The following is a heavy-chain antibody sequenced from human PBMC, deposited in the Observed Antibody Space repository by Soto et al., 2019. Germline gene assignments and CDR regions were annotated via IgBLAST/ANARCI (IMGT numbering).Heavy chain of an antibody. V-gene: IGHV3-33*01. CDR3: ARDGEFHDSSGKFDY. CDR1: GFTFSGFG. Sequence: QVQLVESGGGVVRPGASLRLSCVASGFTFSGFGMNWVRQAPGKGLEWVAITWFDGSNEFYADYVKGRFTISRDNSKNTMYLQMNSLRADDTAIYYCARDGEFHDSSGKFDYWGQGTLVTVSS. D-gene: IGHD3-22*01. CDR2: TWFDGSNE. J-gene: IGHJ4*02.